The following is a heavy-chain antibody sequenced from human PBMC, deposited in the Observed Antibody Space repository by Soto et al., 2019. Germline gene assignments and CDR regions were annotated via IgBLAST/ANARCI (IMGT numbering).Heavy chain of an antibody. CDR1: GFTFSSYA. CDR3: AKDLLGITGTTGGFDY. Sequence: GGSLRLSCAASGFTFSSYAMSWVRQAPGKGLEWVSAISGSGGSTYYADSVKGRFTISRDNSKNTLYLQMNSLRAEDTAVYYCAKDLLGITGTTGGFDYWGQGPLVTVSS. J-gene: IGHJ4*02. CDR2: ISGSGGST. V-gene: IGHV3-23*01. D-gene: IGHD1-7*01.